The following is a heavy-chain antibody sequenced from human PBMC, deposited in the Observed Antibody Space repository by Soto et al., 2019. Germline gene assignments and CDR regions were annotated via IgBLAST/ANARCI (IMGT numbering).Heavy chain of an antibody. D-gene: IGHD3-22*01. CDR1: GYTFTSYA. CDR3: AGQYDYESSGYWPPGY. Sequence: ASVKVSCKASGYTFTSYAMHWVRQAPGQRLEWMGWTNAGNGNTKYSQKFQGRVTITRDTSASTAYMELSSLRSADTAVYYCAGQYDYESSGYWPPGYRAQGTPVTVSS. V-gene: IGHV1-3*01. J-gene: IGHJ4*02. CDR2: TNAGNGNT.